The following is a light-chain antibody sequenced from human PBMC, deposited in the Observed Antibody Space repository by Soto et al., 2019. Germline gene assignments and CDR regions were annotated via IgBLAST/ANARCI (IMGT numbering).Light chain of an antibody. J-gene: IGLJ1*01. Sequence: QSALTQPASVSGSPGQSITLSCTGTSSDVGYYNHVSWYQHHPGKAPKLMIYEVNNRPSGVSNRFSGSKSGNTASLTISGLQAEDEADYYCSSYTSSSTDVFGTGTKLTVL. CDR3: SSYTSSSTDV. CDR1: SSDVGYYNH. V-gene: IGLV2-14*01. CDR2: EVN.